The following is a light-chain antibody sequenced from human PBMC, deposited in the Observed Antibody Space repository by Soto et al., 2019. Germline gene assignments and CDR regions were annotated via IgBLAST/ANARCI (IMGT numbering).Light chain of an antibody. Sequence: DIHLTQSPSFLSASVGDRVTITCRPSQAVPNNMAWYQQKPGKPPKLLIYEESTLHSGVPSRFSGLKSGTQFTHAIDSLQPEDFANYYCQQDKTYTRTFGGGTNVDIK. CDR2: EES. CDR1: QAVPNN. J-gene: IGKJ4*01. CDR3: QQDKTYTRT. V-gene: IGKV1-9*01.